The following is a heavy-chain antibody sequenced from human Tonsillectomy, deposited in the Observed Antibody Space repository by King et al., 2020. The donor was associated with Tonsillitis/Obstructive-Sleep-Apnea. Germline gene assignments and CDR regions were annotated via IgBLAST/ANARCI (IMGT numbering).Heavy chain of an antibody. CDR1: GGSISSSSYY. Sequence: LQLQESGPGLVKPSETLSLTCTVSGGSISSSSYYWGWIRQPPGKGLEWIGSLYYSGSPYYNPSLKSRVTISVDTSTNQFSLKLSSVTAADTAVYYCARQIVVVVTASRTYAFDYWGQGTLVTVSS. V-gene: IGHV4-39*01. CDR2: LYYSGSP. J-gene: IGHJ4*02. CDR3: ARQIVVVVTASRTYAFDY. D-gene: IGHD2-21*02.